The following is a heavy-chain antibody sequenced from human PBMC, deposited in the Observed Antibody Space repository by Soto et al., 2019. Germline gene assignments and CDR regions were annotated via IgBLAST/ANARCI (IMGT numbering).Heavy chain of an antibody. CDR3: ARDYGGNSEAYYYYGMDV. D-gene: IGHD4-17*01. J-gene: IGHJ6*02. CDR1: GYTFTSYA. V-gene: IGHV1-3*01. CDR2: INAGNGNT. Sequence: ASVKVSCKASGYTFTSYAMHWVRQAPGQRLEWMGWINAGNGNTKYSQKFQGRVTITRDTSASTAYMELSSLRSEDTAVYYCARDYGGNSEAYYYYGMDVWGQGTTVTVSS.